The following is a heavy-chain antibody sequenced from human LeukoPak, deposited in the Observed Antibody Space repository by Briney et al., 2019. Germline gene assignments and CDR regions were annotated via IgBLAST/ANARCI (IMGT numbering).Heavy chain of an antibody. Sequence: ASVKVSCTASGYTFTIYDINWVRQAPGQGLEWMGWMNPNSGNTGYAQKFQGRVTMTRNTSISTAYMELSSLRSEDTAVYYCARGRTVVRGVNELGYWGQGTLVTVSS. CDR2: MNPNSGNT. J-gene: IGHJ4*02. V-gene: IGHV1-8*01. CDR3: ARGRTVVRGVNELGY. D-gene: IGHD3-10*01. CDR1: GYTFTIYD.